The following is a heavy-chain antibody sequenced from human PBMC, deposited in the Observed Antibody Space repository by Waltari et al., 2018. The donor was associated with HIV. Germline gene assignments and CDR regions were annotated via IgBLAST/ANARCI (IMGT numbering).Heavy chain of an antibody. CDR3: AKAYYENTAYYYDC. Sequence: EVQLLESGGGLVQPGGSRRLSCAASGFAYVSYAITWGGQSPAGGLEWVAAVSGSGAKSFYADSVKGRFTISRDNSKNTVFLQMNSLRAADTAIYYCAKAYYENTAYYYDCWGRGTRVTVSS. V-gene: IGHV3-23*01. CDR1: GFAYVSYA. CDR2: VSGSGAKS. D-gene: IGHD3-22*01. J-gene: IGHJ4*02.